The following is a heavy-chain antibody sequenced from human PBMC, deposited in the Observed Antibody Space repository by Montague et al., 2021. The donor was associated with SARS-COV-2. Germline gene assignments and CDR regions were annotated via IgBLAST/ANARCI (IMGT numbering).Heavy chain of an antibody. CDR3: ARETGTTVSLDY. V-gene: IGHV2-70*11. Sequence: PALVKPTQTLTLTCTFSGFSLGTSGMCVSWIRQPPGKALEWLARIDWDDDKYYSTSLETRLTISKDTSKNQVVLTMTNMDPVDTATYYCARETGTTVSLDYWGQGTLVTVSS. CDR2: IDWDDDK. CDR1: GFSLGTSGMC. J-gene: IGHJ4*02. D-gene: IGHD1-7*01.